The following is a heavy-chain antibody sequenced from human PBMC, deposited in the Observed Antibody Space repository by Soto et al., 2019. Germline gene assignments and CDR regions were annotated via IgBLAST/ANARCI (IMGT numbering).Heavy chain of an antibody. Sequence: SETLSLTCTVSGGSISSYYWSWIRQPAGKGLEWIGRIYTSGSTNYNPSLKSRVTMSVDTSKNQFSPKLSSVTAADTAVYYCARVYYDSSGYYIDAFDIWGQGTMVTVSS. J-gene: IGHJ3*02. CDR1: GGSISSYY. V-gene: IGHV4-4*07. D-gene: IGHD3-22*01. CDR3: ARVYYDSSGYYIDAFDI. CDR2: IYTSGST.